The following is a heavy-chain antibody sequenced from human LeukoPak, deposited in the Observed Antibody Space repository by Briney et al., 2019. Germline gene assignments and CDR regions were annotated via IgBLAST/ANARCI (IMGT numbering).Heavy chain of an antibody. CDR3: ASIVLLWFGESLIAGGNVDMDV. Sequence: GGSLRLSCAASGFTFSSYEMNWVRRAPGKGLEWVSYISSSGSTIYYADSVKGRFTISRGNAKNSLYLQMNSLRADDTAVYYCASIVLLWFGESLIAGGNVDMDVWGRGTTVIVSS. D-gene: IGHD3-10*01. J-gene: IGHJ6*03. CDR1: GFTFSSYE. V-gene: IGHV3-48*03. CDR2: ISSSGSTI.